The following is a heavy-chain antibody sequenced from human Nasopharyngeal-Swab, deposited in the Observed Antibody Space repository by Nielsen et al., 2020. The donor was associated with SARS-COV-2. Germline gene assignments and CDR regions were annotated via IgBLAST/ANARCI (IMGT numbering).Heavy chain of an antibody. CDR2: FYYSGST. CDR3: ARWSTISRFFDF. Sequence: GSLRLSCTVSGDSITNYYWSWIRQPPGKELEWIGNFYYSGSTNYSPSLKSRVTISADTSKNQFSLKLTTVTAADTAVYYCARWSTISRFFDFWGQGTQVTVSS. J-gene: IGHJ4*02. V-gene: IGHV4-59*01. D-gene: IGHD1-26*01. CDR1: GDSITNYY.